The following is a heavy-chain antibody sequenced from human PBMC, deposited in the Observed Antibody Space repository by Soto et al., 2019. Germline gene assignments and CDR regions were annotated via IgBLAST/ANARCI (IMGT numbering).Heavy chain of an antibody. CDR3: ARDAVPVTTPPEYYYYGMDV. J-gene: IGHJ6*02. Sequence: QVQLVESGGGVVQPGRSLRLSCAASGFTFSSYAMHWVRQAPGKGLEWVAVISYDGSNKYYADSVKGRFTISRDNSKNPLYLQMNSLRAEDTAVYYCARDAVPVTTPPEYYYYGMDVWGQGTTVTVSS. V-gene: IGHV3-30-3*01. CDR2: ISYDGSNK. D-gene: IGHD4-4*01. CDR1: GFTFSSYA.